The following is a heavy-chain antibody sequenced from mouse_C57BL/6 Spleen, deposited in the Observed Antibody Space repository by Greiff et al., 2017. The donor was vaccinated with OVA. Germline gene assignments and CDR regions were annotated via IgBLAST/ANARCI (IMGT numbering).Heavy chain of an antibody. CDR2: IYPGDGDT. Sequence: VKLMESGPELVKPGASVKISCKASGYAFSSSWMNWVKQRPGKGLEWIGRIYPGDGDTNYNGKFKGKATLTADKSSSTAYMQLSSLTSEDSAVYFCARTAQAAYYFDYWGQGTTLTVSS. J-gene: IGHJ2*01. CDR1: GYAFSSSW. D-gene: IGHD3-2*02. CDR3: ARTAQAAYYFDY. V-gene: IGHV1-82*01.